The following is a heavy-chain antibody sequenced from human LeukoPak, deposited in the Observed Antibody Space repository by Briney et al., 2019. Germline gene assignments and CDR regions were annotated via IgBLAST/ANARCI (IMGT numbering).Heavy chain of an antibody. J-gene: IGHJ4*02. CDR2: IYYSGST. V-gene: IGHV4-31*03. CDR3: ARVEAAAAGTFAYYFDY. CDR1: GGSISSGGYY. Sequence: SETLSLTCTVSGGSISSGGYYWSWIRQHPGTGLEWIGYIYYSGSTYYNPSLKSRVTISVDTSKNQFSLKLSSVTAADTAVYYCARVEAAAAGTFAYYFDYWGQGTLVTVSS. D-gene: IGHD6-13*01.